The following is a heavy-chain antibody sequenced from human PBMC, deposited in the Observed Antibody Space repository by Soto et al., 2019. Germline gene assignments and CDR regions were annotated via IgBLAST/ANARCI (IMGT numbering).Heavy chain of an antibody. CDR2: ISSSSSYI. J-gene: IGHJ6*02. D-gene: IGHD3-9*01. CDR1: GFTFSSYS. Sequence: EVQLVESGGGLVKPGGSLRLSCAASGFTFSSYSMNWVRQAPGKGLEWVSSISSSSSYIYYADSVKGRFTISRDNAKNTVNLQMNSLRAEDTAVYYCARDGPEDYDILTGWGRDYYSDGMDVWGQVTKVTVSS. CDR3: ARDGPEDYDILTGWGRDYYSDGMDV. V-gene: IGHV3-21*01.